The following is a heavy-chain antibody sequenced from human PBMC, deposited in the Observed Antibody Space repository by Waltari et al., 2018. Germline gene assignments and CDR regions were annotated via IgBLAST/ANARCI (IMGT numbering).Heavy chain of an antibody. J-gene: IGHJ3*01. CDR1: GYPFTGSF. CDR2: INPNSGGT. V-gene: IGHV1-2*05. Sequence: QVQLVQSGAEMKKRGASVKVSCEASGYPFTGSFIHWVRQAPGQGLEWMGRINPNSGGTNYAQKFQGRATLTRDKSINTAYMDLSRLTSDDTGMYYCATWRENAFDVWGQGTMVTVST. D-gene: IGHD1-1*01. CDR3: ATWRENAFDV.